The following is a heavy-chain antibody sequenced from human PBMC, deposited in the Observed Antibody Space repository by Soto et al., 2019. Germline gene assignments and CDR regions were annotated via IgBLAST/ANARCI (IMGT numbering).Heavy chain of an antibody. CDR3: ARVLSGEKTYYDFWSGYHNWFDP. CDR1: GYSVSSNSAA. J-gene: IGHJ5*02. CDR2: TYYRSKWYN. Sequence: SQTRSLTCAISGYSVSSNSAAWNLIRQSPSRGLEWLGRTYYRSKWYNDYAVSVKSRITINPDTSKNQFSLQLNSVTPEDTAVYYCARVLSGEKTYYDFWSGYHNWFDPWGQGTLVTVSS. V-gene: IGHV6-1*01. D-gene: IGHD3-3*01.